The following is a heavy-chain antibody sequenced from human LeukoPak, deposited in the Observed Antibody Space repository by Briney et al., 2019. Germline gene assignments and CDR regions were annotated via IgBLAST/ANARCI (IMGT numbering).Heavy chain of an antibody. D-gene: IGHD3-10*01. CDR3: AKDRRAGSYDY. CDR2: ISGSGGST. J-gene: IGHJ4*02. CDR1: GFTFSRNG. Sequence: PGGSLRLSCAASGFTFSRNGMTWVRQAPGKGLEWVSAISGSGGSTYYADSVKGRFTISRDNSKNTLYLQMNSLRAEGTAVYYCAKDRRAGSYDYWGQGTLVTVSS. V-gene: IGHV3-23*01.